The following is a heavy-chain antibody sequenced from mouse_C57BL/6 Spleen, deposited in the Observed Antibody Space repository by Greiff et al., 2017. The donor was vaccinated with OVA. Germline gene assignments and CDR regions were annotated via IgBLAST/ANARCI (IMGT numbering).Heavy chain of an antibody. D-gene: IGHD2-4*01. J-gene: IGHJ4*01. Sequence: DVKLVESGPGLVKPSQSLSLTCSVTGYSITSGYYWNWIRQFPGNKLEWMGYISYDGSNNYNPSLKNRISITRDTSKNQFFLKLNSVTTEDTATYYCARGIYYDYGVDYWGQGTSVTVSS. CDR3: ARGIYYDYGVDY. CDR1: GYSITSGYY. CDR2: ISYDGSN. V-gene: IGHV3-6*01.